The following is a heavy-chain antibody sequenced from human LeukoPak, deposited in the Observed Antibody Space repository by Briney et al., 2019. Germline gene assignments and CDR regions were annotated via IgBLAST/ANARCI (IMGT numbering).Heavy chain of an antibody. CDR2: IKEDGSAK. D-gene: IGHD2/OR15-2a*01. J-gene: IGHJ4*02. V-gene: IGHV3-7*01. CDR3: VRDKPGYCAYYFD. CDR1: GFTLSRYW. Sequence: GGYLRLSCAPSGFTLSRYWMKLVGQAPGRGLEWVANIKEDGSAKYYVDSVKGRFTISRDNAKNSLYLQMNNLSAEDTAVYYCVRDKPGYCAYYFDWGQGTLVTVSS.